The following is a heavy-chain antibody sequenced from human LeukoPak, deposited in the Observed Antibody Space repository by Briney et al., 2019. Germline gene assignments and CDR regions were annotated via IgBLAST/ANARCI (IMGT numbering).Heavy chain of an antibody. CDR2: ISYDGSNK. D-gene: IGHD4-23*01. CDR1: GFTFSSYG. V-gene: IGHV3-30*18. Sequence: PGRSLRLSCAASGFTFSSYGMHWVRQAPGKGLEWVAVISYDGSNKYYADSVKGRFTISRDNSKNTLYLQMNSLRAEDTAVYYCAKDMRWPRLDYWGQGTLVTVSS. CDR3: AKDMRWPRLDY. J-gene: IGHJ4*02.